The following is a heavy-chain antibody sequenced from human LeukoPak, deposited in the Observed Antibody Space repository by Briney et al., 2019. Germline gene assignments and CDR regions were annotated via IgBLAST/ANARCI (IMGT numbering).Heavy chain of an antibody. V-gene: IGHV3-23*01. CDR1: GFTFSSYA. J-gene: IGHJ3*02. Sequence: GGSLRLSCGASGFTFSSYAMSWVRQAPGKGLEWVSAISGSGGSTYYADSVKGRFTISRDNSKNTLYLQMNSLRAEDTAVYYCASPYDYVWGSYRWDAFNIWGQGTMVTVSS. D-gene: IGHD3-16*02. CDR3: ASPYDYVWGSYRWDAFNI. CDR2: ISGSGGST.